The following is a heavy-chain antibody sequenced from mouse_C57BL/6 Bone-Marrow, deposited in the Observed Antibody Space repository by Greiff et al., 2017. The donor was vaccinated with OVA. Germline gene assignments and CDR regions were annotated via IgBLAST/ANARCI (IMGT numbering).Heavy chain of an antibody. CDR2: INPSSGYT. CDR3: ARSDGSSPYYAMDY. V-gene: IGHV1-4*01. CDR1: GYTFTSYT. Sequence: QVHVKQSGAELARPGASVKMSCKASGYTFTSYTMHWVKQRPGQGLEWIGYINPSSGYTKYNQKFKDKATLTADKSSSTAYMQLSILTSEDSAVYYCARSDGSSPYYAMDYWGQGTSVTVSS. D-gene: IGHD1-1*01. J-gene: IGHJ4*01.